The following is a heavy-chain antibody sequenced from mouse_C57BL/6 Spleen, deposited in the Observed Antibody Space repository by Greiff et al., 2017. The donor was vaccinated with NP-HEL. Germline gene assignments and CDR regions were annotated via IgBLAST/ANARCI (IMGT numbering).Heavy chain of an antibody. CDR1: GFNIKDDY. CDR2: IDPENGDT. J-gene: IGHJ3*01. D-gene: IGHD2-2*01. Sequence: VQLKQSGAELVRPGASVKLSCTASGFNIKDDYMHWVKQRPEQGLEWIGWIDPENGDTEYASKFQGKATITADTSSNTAYLQLSSLTSDDTAVYYCTTGSFAYWGQGTLVTVSA. CDR3: TTGSFAY. V-gene: IGHV14-4*01.